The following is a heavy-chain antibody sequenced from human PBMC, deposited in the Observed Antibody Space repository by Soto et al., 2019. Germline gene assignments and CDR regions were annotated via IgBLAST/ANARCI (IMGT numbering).Heavy chain of an antibody. CDR3: ARGTATHPYFYYYGMDV. CDR2: IKQDGSEK. CDR1: GFTFSTYW. Sequence: PGGSLRLSCAASGFTFSTYWMSWVRQAPGKGLEWVAHIKQDGSEKYYVDSVKGRFTISRDNAKSSLYLQINSLRAEDTAVYYCARGTATHPYFYYYGMDVWGQGTTVTVSS. D-gene: IGHD1-26*01. V-gene: IGHV3-7*01. J-gene: IGHJ6*02.